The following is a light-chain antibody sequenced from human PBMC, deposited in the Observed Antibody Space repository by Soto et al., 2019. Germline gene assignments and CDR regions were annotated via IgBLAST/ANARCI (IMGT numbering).Light chain of an antibody. CDR3: QQCGSSPIT. Sequence: EIVLTQSPATLSLSPGERATLSCRASQSVSSSYLAWYQQKPGQAPRLLIYGASSRATGIADRFSGSGSGTDFTLTISRLEPEDFAVYYCQQCGSSPITFGQGTRLEIK. V-gene: IGKV3-20*01. CDR1: QSVSSSY. J-gene: IGKJ5*01. CDR2: GAS.